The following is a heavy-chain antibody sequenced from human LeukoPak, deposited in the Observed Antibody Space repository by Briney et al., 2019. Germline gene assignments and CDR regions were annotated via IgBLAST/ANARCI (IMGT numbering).Heavy chain of an antibody. J-gene: IGHJ4*02. CDR3: ARVSAARVVIGY. Sequence: SETLSLTCTVSGGSISSGGYYWSWIRQPPGKGLEWIGYIYRSGSTYYNPSLKSRVTISVDRSKNQFSLKLSPVTAADTAVYYCARVSAARVVIGYWGQGTLVTVSS. CDR2: IYRSGST. D-gene: IGHD3-3*01. V-gene: IGHV4-30-2*01. CDR1: GGSISSGGYY.